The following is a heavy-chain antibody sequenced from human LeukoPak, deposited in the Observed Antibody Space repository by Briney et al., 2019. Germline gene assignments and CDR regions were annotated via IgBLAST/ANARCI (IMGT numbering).Heavy chain of an antibody. V-gene: IGHV3-30*18. CDR1: GFTFSNYG. D-gene: IGHD3-22*01. CDR3: AKGYGFDSSGSEHYFEN. CDR2: ISYDGSNK. J-gene: IGHJ4*02. Sequence: GGSLRLSCAASGFTFSNYGIHWVHQAPGKGLEWVAVISYDGSNKYYAESVKGRFTISRDNSKNTLYLQMNSLRAEDTAVYYCAKGYGFDSSGSEHYFENWGQGILVTVSS.